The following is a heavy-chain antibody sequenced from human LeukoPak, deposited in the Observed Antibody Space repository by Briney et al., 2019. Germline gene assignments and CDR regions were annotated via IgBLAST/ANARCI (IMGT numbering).Heavy chain of an antibody. Sequence: SETLSLTCAVSGYSISSGYYWGWIRQPPGKGLEWIGSIYHSGSTYYNPSLKSRVTISVGTSKNQFSLKLSSVTAADTAVYSCAREMGATKDYWGQGTLVTVSS. CDR1: GYSISSGYY. J-gene: IGHJ4*02. CDR2: IYHSGST. V-gene: IGHV4-38-2*02. CDR3: AREMGATKDY. D-gene: IGHD1-26*01.